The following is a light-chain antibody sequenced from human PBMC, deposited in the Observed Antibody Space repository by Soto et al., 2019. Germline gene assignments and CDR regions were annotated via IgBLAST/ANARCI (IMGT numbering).Light chain of an antibody. CDR3: SSYAGSDIFV. J-gene: IGLJ2*01. V-gene: IGLV2-8*01. CDR1: SSDIGGYKF. Sequence: QSALTQPPSASGSPGQSVTISCTGTSSDIGGYKFVFWYQQYPGKAPKLMIYEVNKRPSGVPDRFSGSKSGNTASLTVSGLQAEDEADYYCSSYAGSDIFVFGGGTKVIVL. CDR2: EVN.